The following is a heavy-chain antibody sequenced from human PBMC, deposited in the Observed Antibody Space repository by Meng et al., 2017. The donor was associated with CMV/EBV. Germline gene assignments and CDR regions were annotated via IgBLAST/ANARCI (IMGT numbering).Heavy chain of an antibody. J-gene: IGHJ5*02. Sequence: ASVQVSCKASGYTFTSYDINWVRQATGQGREWMGWMNPNSGNTGYAQKFQGRVTITRNTSISTAYMELSSLRSEDTAVYYSARGPIAPRYCSSTSCRYWFDPWGQGTLVTVSS. D-gene: IGHD2-2*01. V-gene: IGHV1-8*03. CDR1: GYTFTSYD. CDR3: ARGPIAPRYCSSTSCRYWFDP. CDR2: MNPNSGNT.